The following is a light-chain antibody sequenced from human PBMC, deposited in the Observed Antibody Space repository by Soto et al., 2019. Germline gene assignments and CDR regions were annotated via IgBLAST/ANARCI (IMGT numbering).Light chain of an antibody. CDR1: QSMRNW. J-gene: IGKJ4*01. V-gene: IGKV1-5*03. Sequence: DIQMTQSPSTLSASVGDRVTITCRASQSMRNWVAWYQQKPWKAPKLLLYQSSILESGVPSRFSGCASGTACALTLISLQPDDFETHHFQQSTVYPLTFGGGTKVELK. CDR2: QSS. CDR3: QQSTVYPLT.